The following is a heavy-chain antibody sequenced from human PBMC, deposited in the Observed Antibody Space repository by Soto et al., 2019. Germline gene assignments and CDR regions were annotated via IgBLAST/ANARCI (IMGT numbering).Heavy chain of an antibody. CDR2: VYYSGST. J-gene: IGHJ4*02. CDR1: GGSISGYY. CDR3: AGLFGDYVSY. V-gene: IGHV4-59*08. D-gene: IGHD4-17*01. Sequence: SETLSLTCTVSGGSISGYYWSWFRQPPGKGLEWIASVYYSGSTNYNPSLKSRVTISVDTSKTQFSLKLSSVIAADTAVYYCAGLFGDYVSYWGQGTLVTVSS.